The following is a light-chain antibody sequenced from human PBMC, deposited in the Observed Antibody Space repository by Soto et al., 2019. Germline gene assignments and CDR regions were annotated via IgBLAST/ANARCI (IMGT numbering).Light chain of an antibody. Sequence: QSALTQPPSVSGSPGQSITISCTGTSSDVGGYNYVSWYQQHPGKAPKLMIYEVSNRPSGVSNRFSGSKSGNTAYLTISGLQAEDEADYYCSSYTSSSTRVFGTGTKV. J-gene: IGLJ1*01. CDR1: SSDVGGYNY. CDR3: SSYTSSSTRV. V-gene: IGLV2-14*01. CDR2: EVS.